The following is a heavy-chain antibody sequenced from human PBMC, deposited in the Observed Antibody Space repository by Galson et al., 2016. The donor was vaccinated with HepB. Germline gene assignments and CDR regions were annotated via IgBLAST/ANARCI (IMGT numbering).Heavy chain of an antibody. Sequence: SLRLSCAASGFTFSHYWMSWVRQPPGKGLEWVGEICHIGSTNAHPSLESRVSISVDKSRNHFSLNLTSVTATDTAVYYCATGTTMTTRFDYWGHGTLVAVSS. CDR1: GFTFSHYW. CDR2: ICHIGST. D-gene: IGHD1/OR15-1a*01. V-gene: IGHV4-4*02. J-gene: IGHJ4*01. CDR3: ATGTTMTTRFDY.